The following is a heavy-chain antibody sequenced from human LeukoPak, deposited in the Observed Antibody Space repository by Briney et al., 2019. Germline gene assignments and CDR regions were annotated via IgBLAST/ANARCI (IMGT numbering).Heavy chain of an antibody. CDR3: ARRPDSYYYGMDV. Sequence: ASVKVSCKASGYTFTGYYMHWVRQAPGQGLEWMGIINPSGGITRYAQKFQGRVTMARDTSTSTFYMELSSLRSEDTAVYYCARRPDSYYYGMDVWGQGTTVTVSS. CDR2: INPSGGIT. V-gene: IGHV1-46*01. J-gene: IGHJ6*02. CDR1: GYTFTGYY.